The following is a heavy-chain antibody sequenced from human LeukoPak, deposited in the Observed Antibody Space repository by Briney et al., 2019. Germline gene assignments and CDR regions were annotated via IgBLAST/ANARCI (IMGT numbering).Heavy chain of an antibody. J-gene: IGHJ4*02. V-gene: IGHV1-2*02. Sequence: ASVKVSCKASGYTFTGYYMHWVRQAPGQGLEWMGWINPNSGGTNYAQKFQGRVTMTRDTSISTAYMELSRLGSDDTAVYYCARGPITMPSEYYFDYWGQGTLVTVSS. CDR2: INPNSGGT. CDR1: GYTFTGYY. D-gene: IGHD3-10*01. CDR3: ARGPITMPSEYYFDY.